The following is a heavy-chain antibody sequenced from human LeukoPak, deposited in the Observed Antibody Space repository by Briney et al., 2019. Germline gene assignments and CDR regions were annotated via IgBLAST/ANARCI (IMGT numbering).Heavy chain of an antibody. Sequence: ASVKVSCKTSGYTFTTYHMHWVRQATGQGLEWMGWINPNSGGTDYAQKFQGRVTMTRDTSISTAYMELSRLRSDDTAVYYCARDRSHLGYCSGGSCYDPTDRVHFDYWGQGTLVTVSS. CDR1: GYTFTTYH. V-gene: IGHV1-2*02. CDR2: INPNSGGT. CDR3: ARDRSHLGYCSGGSCYDPTDRVHFDY. J-gene: IGHJ4*02. D-gene: IGHD2-15*01.